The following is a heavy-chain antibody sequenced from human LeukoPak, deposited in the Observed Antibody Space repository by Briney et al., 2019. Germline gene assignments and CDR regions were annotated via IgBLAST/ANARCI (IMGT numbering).Heavy chain of an antibody. J-gene: IGHJ4*02. CDR1: GFTVSSNY. D-gene: IGHD6-19*01. CDR2: IYSGGST. CDR3: ASQLYSSGWYYFDY. V-gene: IGHV3-66*04. Sequence: QAGGSLRLSCAASGFTVSSNYMSWVRQAPGKGLEWVSVIYSGGSTYYADSVKGRFTISRDNSKNTLYLQMNSLRAEDTAVYYCASQLYSSGWYYFDYWGQGTLVTVSS.